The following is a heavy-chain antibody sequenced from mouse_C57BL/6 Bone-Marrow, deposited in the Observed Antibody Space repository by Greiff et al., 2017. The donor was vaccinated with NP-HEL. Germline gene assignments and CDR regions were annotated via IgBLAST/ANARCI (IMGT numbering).Heavy chain of an antibody. CDR3: ARRRWLLHFDC. CDR2: IYPRSGNT. D-gene: IGHD2-3*01. CDR1: GYTFTSYG. J-gene: IGHJ2*01. Sequence: QVQLKQSGAELARPGASVKLSCKASGYTFTSYGISWVKQRTGQGLEWIGEIYPRSGNTYYNEKFKGKATLTADKSSSTAYMELRSLTSEDSAVYFCARRRWLLHFDCWGQGTTLTVSS. V-gene: IGHV1-81*01.